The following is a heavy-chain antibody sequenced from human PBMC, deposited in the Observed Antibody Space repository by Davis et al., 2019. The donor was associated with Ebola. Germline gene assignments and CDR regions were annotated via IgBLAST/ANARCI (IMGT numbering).Heavy chain of an antibody. CDR2: INHSGST. CDR1: GGSISSSSYY. D-gene: IGHD5-12*01. J-gene: IGHJ5*02. Sequence: SETLSLTCTVSGGSISSSSYYWGWIRQPPGKGLEWIGEINHSGSTNYNPSLKSRVTISVDTSKNQSSLKLSSVTAADTAVYYCARAQGRYSGYVDPWGQGTLVTVSS. CDR3: ARAQGRYSGYVDP. V-gene: IGHV4-39*07.